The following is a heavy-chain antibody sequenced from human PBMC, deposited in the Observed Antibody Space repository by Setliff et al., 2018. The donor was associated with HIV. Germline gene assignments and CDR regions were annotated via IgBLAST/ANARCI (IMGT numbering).Heavy chain of an antibody. Sequence: ASVKVSCKASGYTFTSYGISWVRQAPGQRLEWMGWINAGNGNTKYSQKFQGRVTINRDTSASTAYMELSSLRSEDTAVYYCASGYSGYDSPDYWGQGTLVTVSS. V-gene: IGHV1-3*01. D-gene: IGHD5-12*01. CDR3: ASGYSGYDSPDY. J-gene: IGHJ4*02. CDR1: GYTFTSYG. CDR2: INAGNGNT.